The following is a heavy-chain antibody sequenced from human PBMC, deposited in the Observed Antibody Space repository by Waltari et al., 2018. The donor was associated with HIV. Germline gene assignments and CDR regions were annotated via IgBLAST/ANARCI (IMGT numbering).Heavy chain of an antibody. V-gene: IGHV3-30*18. Sequence: QVQLVESGGGVVQPGWSLRLSCEASGFAFSNYGIYWLRQAPGKGLEWVAIISFDGKNKFYADCVKGRFTVSRDNAKNTLYLHMESLRGEDTAVYYCAKGGYDYGDYSYFDYWGQGTLVTVSA. CDR3: AKGGYDYGDYSYFDY. D-gene: IGHD4-17*01. J-gene: IGHJ4*02. CDR2: ISFDGKNK. CDR1: GFAFSNYG.